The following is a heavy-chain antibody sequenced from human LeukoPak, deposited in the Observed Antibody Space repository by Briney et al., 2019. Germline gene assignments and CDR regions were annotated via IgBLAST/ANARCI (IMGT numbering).Heavy chain of an antibody. J-gene: IGHJ4*02. V-gene: IGHV1-18*01. D-gene: IGHD4-17*01. CDR2: INPENRNT. Sequence: GASVKVSCKASGYSLISYGINWVRQAPGQGLEWMGWINPENRNTNDAQKFQGRVIMTTDRSTSTAYMELRSLRSDDTAVYYCARQDYGAEVYFDSWGQGTLVTVSS. CDR3: ARQDYGAEVYFDS. CDR1: GYSLISYG.